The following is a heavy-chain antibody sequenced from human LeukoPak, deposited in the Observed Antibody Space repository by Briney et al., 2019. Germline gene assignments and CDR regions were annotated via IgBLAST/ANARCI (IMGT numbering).Heavy chain of an antibody. CDR3: ARDSSSYYFDY. Sequence: PGGSLRLSCAASGFSVTSNHMNWVRQAPGKGLEWVPIIYTGGTTHYADSLNDRFTISRDDSINTLYLQMNSLRAEDTAVYYCARDSSSYYFDYWGQGTLVTVSS. J-gene: IGHJ4*02. CDR2: IYTGGTT. D-gene: IGHD6-6*01. CDR1: GFSVTSNH. V-gene: IGHV3-66*01.